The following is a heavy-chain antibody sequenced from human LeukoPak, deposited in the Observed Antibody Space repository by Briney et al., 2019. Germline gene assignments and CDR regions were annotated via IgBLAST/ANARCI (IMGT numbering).Heavy chain of an antibody. V-gene: IGHV4-59*01. CDR1: GGSISSYY. D-gene: IGHD4-11*01. CDR2: IYYSGST. J-gene: IGHJ6*03. Sequence: SETLSLTCTVSGGSISSYYWSWIRQPPGKGLEWIGYIYYSGSTNYNPSLKSRVTISVDTSKNQFSLKLSSVTAADTAVYYCARGSDYSTQGDYYYYYMDVWGKGTTVTVSS. CDR3: ARGSDYSTQGDYYYYYMDV.